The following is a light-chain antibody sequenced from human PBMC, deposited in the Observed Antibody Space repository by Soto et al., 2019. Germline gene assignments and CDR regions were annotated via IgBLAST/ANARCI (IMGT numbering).Light chain of an antibody. CDR1: SSDVGTFNY. CDR2: EVI. CDR3: SSYAGSNTV. V-gene: IGLV2-14*01. Sequence: QSVLTQPASVSGSPGQSITISCTGTSSDVGTFNYVSWYQQHPGKAPKLMLYEVINRPSGVSNRFSGSKSGNTASLTISGLQAEDEGDYYCSSYAGSNTVFGGGTQLTVL. J-gene: IGLJ7*01.